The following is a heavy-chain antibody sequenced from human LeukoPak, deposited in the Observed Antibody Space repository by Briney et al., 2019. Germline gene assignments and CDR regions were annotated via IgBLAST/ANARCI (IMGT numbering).Heavy chain of an antibody. Sequence: SETLSLTCTVSGGSISSYYWSWIRQPPGKGLEWIGYIYYSGSTNYNPSLKSRVTISVDTSKNQFSLKLSSVTAADTAVYYCARGGDYGDYCDYWGQGTLVTVSS. CDR1: GGSISSYY. J-gene: IGHJ4*02. CDR3: ARGGDYGDYCDY. CDR2: IYYSGST. V-gene: IGHV4-59*12. D-gene: IGHD4-17*01.